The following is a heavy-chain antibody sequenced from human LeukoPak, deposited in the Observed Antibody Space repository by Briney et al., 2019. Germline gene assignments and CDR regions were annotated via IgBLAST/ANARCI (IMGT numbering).Heavy chain of an antibody. Sequence: GGSLRLSCAASGFTFSSYGMHWVRQAPGKGLEWVAVISYDGSNKYYADSVKGRFTISRDNAKNSLYLQMNSLRAEDTAVYYCARARGSYPDYWGQGTLVTVSS. CDR3: ARARGSYPDY. J-gene: IGHJ4*02. CDR1: GFTFSSYG. D-gene: IGHD1-26*01. CDR2: ISYDGSNK. V-gene: IGHV3-30*03.